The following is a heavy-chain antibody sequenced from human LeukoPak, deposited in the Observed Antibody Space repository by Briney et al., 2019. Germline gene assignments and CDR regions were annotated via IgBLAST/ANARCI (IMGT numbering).Heavy chain of an antibody. V-gene: IGHV1-18*01. CDR2: ISAYNGNT. D-gene: IGHD3-3*01. Sequence: ASVKVSCKASGYTFTSYGISWVRQAPGQGLEWMGWISAYNGNTNYAQKLQGRVTMTRDTSTSTVYMELSSLRSEDTAVYYCARDAVLRFLDHHGWFDPWGQGTLVTVSS. J-gene: IGHJ5*02. CDR1: GYTFTSYG. CDR3: ARDAVLRFLDHHGWFDP.